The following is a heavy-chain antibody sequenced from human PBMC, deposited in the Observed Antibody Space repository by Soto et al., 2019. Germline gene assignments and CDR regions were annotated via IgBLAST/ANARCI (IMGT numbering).Heavy chain of an antibody. CDR1: GFTFSSYG. V-gene: IGHV3-30*18. CDR3: AKDLGIAVDPAHAFDI. CDR2: ISYDGSNK. D-gene: IGHD6-19*01. J-gene: IGHJ3*02. Sequence: PGGSLRLSCAASGFTFSSYGMHWVRQAPGKGLEWVAVISYDGSNKYYADSVKGRFTISRDNSKNTLYLQMDSLRAEDTAVYYCAKDLGIAVDPAHAFDIWGQGTMVTVSS.